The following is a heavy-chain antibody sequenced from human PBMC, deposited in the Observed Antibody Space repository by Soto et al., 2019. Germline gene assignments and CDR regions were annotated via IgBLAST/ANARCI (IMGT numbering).Heavy chain of an antibody. D-gene: IGHD5-12*01. Sequence: PGESLKISCKGSGYIFTTYYISWVRQMPGKGLEWMGRIDPSDSYTNYSPSFQGHVTISADKSISTAYLQWSSLKASDTAMYYCARRRGGYDSSSSTYYYYYGLDVWGQGTTVTVSS. V-gene: IGHV5-10-1*01. CDR3: ARRRGGYDSSSSTYYYYYGLDV. CDR1: GYIFTTYY. CDR2: IDPSDSYT. J-gene: IGHJ6*02.